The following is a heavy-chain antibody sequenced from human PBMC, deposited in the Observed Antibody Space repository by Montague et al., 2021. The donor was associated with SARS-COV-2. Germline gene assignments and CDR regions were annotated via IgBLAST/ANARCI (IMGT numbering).Heavy chain of an antibody. D-gene: IGHD3-9*01. V-gene: IGHV2-70*11. CDR2: IDWDDDK. CDR1: GFSLSTSGMC. J-gene: IGHJ4*02. Sequence: VKPTQTLTLTCTFSGFSLSTSGMCVSWIRQPSGKALEWLARIDWDDDKYYSTSLKTRLTISKDTSKNQVVLTMTNMDPVDTATYYCARIRYDILTGYQTLFDYWGQGTLVTVSS. CDR3: ARIRYDILTGYQTLFDY.